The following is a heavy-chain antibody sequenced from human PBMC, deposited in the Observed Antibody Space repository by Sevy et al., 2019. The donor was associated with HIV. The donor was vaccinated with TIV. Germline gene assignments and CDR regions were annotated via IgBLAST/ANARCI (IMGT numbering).Heavy chain of an antibody. D-gene: IGHD5-12*01. V-gene: IGHV3-7*01. CDR3: AREGSAYDTYYYHYAMDV. CDR2: INQDGSEK. CDR1: GFTFKSYW. Sequence: GGSLRLSCAASGFTFKSYWMTWVRQAPGKGLEWVANINQDGSEKYYSDSLKGRFSISRDNSKNSVHLQINTLRAEDTALYYCAREGSAYDTYYYHYAMDVWGQGTTVTVSS. J-gene: IGHJ6*02.